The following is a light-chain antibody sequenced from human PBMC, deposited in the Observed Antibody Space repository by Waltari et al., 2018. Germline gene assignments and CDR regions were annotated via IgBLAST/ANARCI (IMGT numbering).Light chain of an antibody. V-gene: IGLV3-1*01. CDR1: KLGDKY. CDR2: QDS. CDR3: QAWDSSTAV. Sequence: SYELTQPPSVSVSPGQTASITCSGDKLGDKYACWYQQKPGQSPVLVIYQDSKRPSGIPERFSGSNSGNTATLTISGTQAMDEADYYCQAWDSSTAVFGTVTKVTVL. J-gene: IGLJ1*01.